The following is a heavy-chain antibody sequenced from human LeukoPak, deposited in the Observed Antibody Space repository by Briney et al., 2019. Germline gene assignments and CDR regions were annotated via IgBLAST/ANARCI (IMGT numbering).Heavy chain of an antibody. V-gene: IGHV3-74*01. Sequence: GGSLRLSCAASGFTFNSYWMHWVRHAPGKGLVWVSRIDEDGKTIDYADYVKGRFTISRDNAKDTLYLQMSSLRDEDTAVYYCVSDLCGGDDQWGRGTLVTVSS. D-gene: IGHD3-3*01. CDR1: GFTFNSYW. J-gene: IGHJ5*02. CDR2: IDEDGKTI. CDR3: VSDLCGGDDQ.